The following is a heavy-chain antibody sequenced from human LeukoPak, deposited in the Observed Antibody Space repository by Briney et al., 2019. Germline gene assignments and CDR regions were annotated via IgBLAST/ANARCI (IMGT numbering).Heavy chain of an antibody. CDR3: AGHRYSSSSPANY. J-gene: IGHJ4*02. Sequence: PSETLSLTCTVSSGSVSSMSTYWGWIRRPPGKGLEWIGSVYYDGSTYYNPSLKSRVTISVDTSKNQFSLKLSSVTAADTAVYYCAGHRYSSSSPANYWGQGTLVTVSS. CDR1: SGSVSSMSTY. D-gene: IGHD6-6*01. V-gene: IGHV4-39*01. CDR2: VYYDGST.